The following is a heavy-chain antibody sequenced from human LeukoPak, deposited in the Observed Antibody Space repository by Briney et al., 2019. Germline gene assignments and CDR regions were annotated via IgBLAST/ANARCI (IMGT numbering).Heavy chain of an antibody. V-gene: IGHV3-21*01. J-gene: IGHJ6*03. CDR1: GFTFSSYA. CDR3: ARDPYSGAYGADYYYFMDV. D-gene: IGHD1-26*01. Sequence: PGGSLRLSCAASGFTFSSYAMHWVRQAPGKGLEWVASITSTSTYMFYADSVRGRFTISRDNAANSLFLQMDSLRGEDTAVYYCARDPYSGAYGADYYYFMDVWGRGTTVTVSS. CDR2: ITSTSTYM.